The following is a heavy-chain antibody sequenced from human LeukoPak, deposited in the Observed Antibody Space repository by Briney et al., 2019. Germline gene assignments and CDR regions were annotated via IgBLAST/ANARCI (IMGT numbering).Heavy chain of an antibody. V-gene: IGHV4-59*08. Sequence: SETLSLTCTVSGGSISSYSWSWIRQPPGKGLEWIGYIYYSGSPNYNPSLKSRAIISVDTSKNQFSLKLSSVTAADTALYYCARHSYAGSQYFFDNWGQGTLVTVSS. J-gene: IGHJ4*02. CDR2: IYYSGSP. CDR1: GGSISSYS. D-gene: IGHD2-8*01. CDR3: ARHSYAGSQYFFDN.